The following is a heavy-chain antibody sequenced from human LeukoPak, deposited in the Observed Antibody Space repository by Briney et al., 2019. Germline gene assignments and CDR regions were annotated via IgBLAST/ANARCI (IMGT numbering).Heavy chain of an antibody. CDR3: ASVSCSGGSCYPAY. CDR2: ISAYNGNT. D-gene: IGHD2-15*01. V-gene: IGHV1-18*01. J-gene: IGHJ4*02. Sequence: GATVKVSCKASGYTFTSYGISWVRQAPGQGLEWMGWISAYNGNTNYAQKLQGRVTMTTDTSTSTAYMELRSLRSDDTAVYYCASVSCSGGSCYPAYWGQGTLVTVSS. CDR1: GYTFTSYG.